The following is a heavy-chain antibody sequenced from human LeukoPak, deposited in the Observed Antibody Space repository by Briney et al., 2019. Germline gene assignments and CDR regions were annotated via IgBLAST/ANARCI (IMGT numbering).Heavy chain of an antibody. D-gene: IGHD3-16*01. J-gene: IGHJ4*02. Sequence: GGSLRLSCAASGFTFSNYWMHWVRQAPGKGLVWVSRINSDGSTTNYADSVKGRFTISRDNAKNTLYLQMNSLRAEDTAMYYCTRDRAYKTFDYWGQGALVTVSS. CDR2: INSDGSTT. CDR3: TRDRAYKTFDY. V-gene: IGHV3-74*01. CDR1: GFTFSNYW.